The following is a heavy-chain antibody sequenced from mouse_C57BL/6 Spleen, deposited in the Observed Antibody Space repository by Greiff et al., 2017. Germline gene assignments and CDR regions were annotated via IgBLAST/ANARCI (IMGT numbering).Heavy chain of an antibody. D-gene: IGHD3-2*02. CDR2: ISYDGSN. CDR3: TREEAYYMDY. J-gene: IGHJ2*01. Sequence: DVQLQESGPGLVKPSQSLSLTCSASGYSITSGYYWNWIRQSPGNQLEWVGYISYDGSNNYNASLKNRIPITRDTSKNQFFLKLNSVTTENTATDNGTREEAYYMDYWGQGTTLTVSS. V-gene: IGHV3-6*01. CDR1: GYSITSGYY.